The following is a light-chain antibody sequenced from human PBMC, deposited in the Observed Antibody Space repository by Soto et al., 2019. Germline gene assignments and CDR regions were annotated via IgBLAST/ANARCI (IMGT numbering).Light chain of an antibody. CDR2: GAS. CDR1: QSVSSSY. CDR3: QQYGSSPRT. Sequence: EIVLTQSPGTLSLSPGERATHSCRASQSVSSSYLAWYQQKPGQAPRLLIYGASSRATGIPDRFSGSGSGTDFTLTISRLEPEDFAVYYCQQYGSSPRTFGKGTKVDIK. J-gene: IGKJ1*01. V-gene: IGKV3-20*01.